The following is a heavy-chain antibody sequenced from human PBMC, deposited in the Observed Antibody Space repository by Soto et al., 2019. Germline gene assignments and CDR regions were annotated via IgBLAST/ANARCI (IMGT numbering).Heavy chain of an antibody. V-gene: IGHV1-69*02. Sequence: QVQLVQSGAEVKKPGSSVKVSCKASGGTFSSYTISWVRQAPGQGLEWMGRIIPILGIANYAQKFQGGVTITADKSTSTDYMELSSLRSEDTAVYYCATLRSEVYSGYAPQGSMDVWGKGTTVTVSS. D-gene: IGHD5-12*01. CDR3: ATLRSEVYSGYAPQGSMDV. CDR2: IIPILGIA. J-gene: IGHJ6*03. CDR1: GGTFSSYT.